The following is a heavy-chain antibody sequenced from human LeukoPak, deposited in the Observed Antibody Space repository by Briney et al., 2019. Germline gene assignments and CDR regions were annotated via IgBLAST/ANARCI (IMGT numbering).Heavy chain of an antibody. CDR2: IYHSGST. CDR3: ARDMINGWFDP. CDR1: GYSISSGYY. V-gene: IGHV4-38-2*02. J-gene: IGHJ5*02. Sequence: SETLSLTCTVSGYSISSGYYWGWIRQPPGKGLEWIGSIYHSGSTYYNPSLKSRVTISVDTSKNQFSLKLSSVTAADTAVYYCARDMINGWFDPWGQGTLVTVSS. D-gene: IGHD3-16*01.